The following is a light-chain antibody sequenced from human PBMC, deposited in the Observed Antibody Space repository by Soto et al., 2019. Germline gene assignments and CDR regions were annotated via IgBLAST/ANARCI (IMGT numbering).Light chain of an antibody. CDR2: DAS. CDR1: QSIANY. J-gene: IGKJ5*01. CDR3: QQSYSNPIT. V-gene: IGKV1-39*01. Sequence: VDRVTITCRASQSIANYLNWCQQKPGKAPKLLIYDASSLESGVPSRFSGSGSGTDFTLTISSLQPEDFATYYCQQSYSNPITFGQGTRLEIK.